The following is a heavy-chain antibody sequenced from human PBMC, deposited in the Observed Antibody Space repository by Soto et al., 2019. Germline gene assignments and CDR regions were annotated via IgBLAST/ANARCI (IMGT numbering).Heavy chain of an antibody. D-gene: IGHD3-16*01. Sequence: SETLSLTCAVSGGSISSSNWWSWVRQPPGKGLEWIGEIYHSGSTNYNPSLKSRVTISVDKSKNQFSLKLSSVTAADTAVYYCARVHFEADGHVRGYYFDYSGQGTLVTVSS. CDR3: ARVHFEADGHVRGYYFDY. CDR2: IYHSGST. V-gene: IGHV4-4*02. J-gene: IGHJ4*02. CDR1: GGSISSSNW.